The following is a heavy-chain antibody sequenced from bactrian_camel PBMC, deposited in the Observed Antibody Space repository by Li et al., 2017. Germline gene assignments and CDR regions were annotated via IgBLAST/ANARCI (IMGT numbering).Heavy chain of an antibody. J-gene: IGHJ4*01. CDR2: VESDGST. V-gene: IGHV3S55*01. D-gene: IGHD2*01. CDR1: GDTIGRYC. CDR3: AVADSAGDCYSASEYNY. Sequence: HVQLVESGGGSVQVGGSLTLSCVASGDTIGRYCMGWFRQIPDREREGVAGVESDGSTSYADSVKGRFAVSLNSAKNTLYLHMNSLKPDDTAMYVCAVADSAGDCYSASEYNYWGQGTQVTVS.